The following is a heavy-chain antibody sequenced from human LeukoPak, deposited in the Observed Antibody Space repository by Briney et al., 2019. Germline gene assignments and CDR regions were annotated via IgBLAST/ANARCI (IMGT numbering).Heavy chain of an antibody. V-gene: IGHV1-69*05. CDR1: GGTFTSYT. CDR2: IMPLFNTA. J-gene: IGHJ6*03. Sequence: GSSVKVSCKASGGTFTSYTITWVRQAPGQGLEWLGGIMPLFNTANYAQQFQGRVTMTTDESTSTAYLELRSLRFEDTAVYYCARGVVVYGHYYYYYMDVWGKGTTVTVSS. CDR3: ARGVVVYGHYYYYYMDV. D-gene: IGHD2-8*02.